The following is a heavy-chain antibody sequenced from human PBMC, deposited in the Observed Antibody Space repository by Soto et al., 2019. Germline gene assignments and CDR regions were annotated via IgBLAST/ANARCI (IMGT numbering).Heavy chain of an antibody. CDR3: ARHSQVRWESPSYYYGMDV. D-gene: IGHD1-26*01. Sequence: QLQLQESGPGLVKPSETLSLTCTVSGGSISSSSYYWGWIRQPPGKGLEWLGSIYYSGSTYYNPSLKTRVTISVDTSKNHFSLKLSSVTAADTAVYYCARHSQVRWESPSYYYGMDVWGQGTTVTVSS. CDR2: IYYSGST. J-gene: IGHJ6*02. V-gene: IGHV4-39*01. CDR1: GGSISSSSYY.